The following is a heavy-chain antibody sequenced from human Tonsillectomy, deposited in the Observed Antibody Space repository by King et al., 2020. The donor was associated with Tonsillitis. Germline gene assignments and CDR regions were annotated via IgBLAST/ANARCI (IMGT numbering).Heavy chain of an antibody. CDR2: TSFSGGST. J-gene: IGHJ4*02. D-gene: IGHD3-16*01. CDR1: GFTFTNYA. V-gene: IGHV3-23*04. Sequence: VQLVESGGGLVHPGGSLRLSCAAAGFTFTNYAVTWVRQAPGQGLEWVSATSFSGGSTYYADSVKGRFTISRDNSKNTLYLEMNSLRLEDTAVYYCAREGGGFDHWGQGTLVTVSS. CDR3: AREGGGFDH.